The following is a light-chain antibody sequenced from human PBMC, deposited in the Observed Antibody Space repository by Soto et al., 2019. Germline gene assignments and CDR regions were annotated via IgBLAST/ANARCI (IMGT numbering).Light chain of an antibody. CDR3: QQYGSSYPWT. CDR1: QSVSNNY. CDR2: GAS. Sequence: EIVLTQSPGTLSLSPGERATLSCSASQSVSNNYLAWYQQKPGQAPRLLIYGASSRATGIPDRFSGSGSGTDFTLTIRRLEPEDFAVYYCQQYGSSYPWTFGQGTKVDIK. J-gene: IGKJ1*01. V-gene: IGKV3-20*01.